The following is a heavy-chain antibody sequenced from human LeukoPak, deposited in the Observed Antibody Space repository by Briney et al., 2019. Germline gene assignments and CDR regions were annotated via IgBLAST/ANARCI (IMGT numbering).Heavy chain of an antibody. V-gene: IGHV3-23*01. D-gene: IGHD6-19*01. CDR1: GFTFSSYV. CDR3: AKDLGRMAGIFDY. CDR2: VSGSGRST. J-gene: IGHJ4*02. Sequence: PGGSLRLSCAASGFTFSSYVMSWVRQAPGKGLEWVSAVSGSGRSTYYADSVKGRFTISRDNSKNTLYLQMNSLRAEDTAVYYCAKDLGRMAGIFDYWGQGTLVTVSS.